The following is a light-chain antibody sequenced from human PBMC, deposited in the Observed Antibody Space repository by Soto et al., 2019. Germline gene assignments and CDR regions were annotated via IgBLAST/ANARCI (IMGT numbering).Light chain of an antibody. Sequence: QSVLAQPPSVSGAPGQRVTISCTGSSSNIGAGYDVHWYQQLPGTAPKLLIYGNSNRPSGVPDRFSGSKSGTSASLAITGLLAEDEADYYCQSYHSSLSGPYVFGTGTRSPS. CDR2: GNS. CDR1: SSNIGAGYD. V-gene: IGLV1-40*01. J-gene: IGLJ1*01. CDR3: QSYHSSLSGPYV.